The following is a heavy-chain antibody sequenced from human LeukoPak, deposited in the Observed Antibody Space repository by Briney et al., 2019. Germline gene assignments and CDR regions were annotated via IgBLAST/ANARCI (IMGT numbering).Heavy chain of an antibody. V-gene: IGHV1-18*01. CDR3: ARDTVTNDYYYYGMDV. CDR2: ISAYNGNT. J-gene: IGHJ6*02. Sequence: ASVKVSCKASGYTSTSYGISWVRQAPGQGLEWMGWISAYNGNTNYAQKLQGRVTMTTDTSTSTAYTELRSLRSDATAVYYCARDTVTNDYYYYGMDVWGQGNTVTVSS. CDR1: GYTSTSYG. D-gene: IGHD4-11*01.